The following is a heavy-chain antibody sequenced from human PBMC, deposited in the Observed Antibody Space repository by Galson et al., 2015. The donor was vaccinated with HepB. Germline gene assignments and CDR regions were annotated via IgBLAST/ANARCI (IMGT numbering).Heavy chain of an antibody. CDR2: ISYDGSNK. D-gene: IGHD4-23*01. J-gene: IGHJ4*02. V-gene: IGHV3-30*18. CDR3: AKVRGSYDYGGPFDY. CDR1: GFTFSSYG. Sequence: SLRLSCAASGFTFSSYGMHWVRQAPGKGLEWVAVISYDGSNKYYADSVKGRFTISRDNSKNTLYLQMNSLRAEDTAVYYCAKVRGSYDYGGPFDYWGQGTLVTVSS.